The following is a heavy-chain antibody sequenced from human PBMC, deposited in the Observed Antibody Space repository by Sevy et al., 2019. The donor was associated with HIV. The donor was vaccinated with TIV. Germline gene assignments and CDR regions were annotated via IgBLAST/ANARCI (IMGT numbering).Heavy chain of an antibody. Sequence: GESLKISCAASGFSFSDSYMSWVRQAPGKGLEWIAYISGRGNIIYYADSVRGRFSISRDNAKKSLYLQMNSPRAEDTAVYFCAKKGYISGIFYYFDYWGQGTLVTVSS. V-gene: IGHV3-11*01. J-gene: IGHJ4*02. D-gene: IGHD5-18*01. CDR3: AKKGYISGIFYYFDY. CDR1: GFSFSDSY. CDR2: ISGRGNII.